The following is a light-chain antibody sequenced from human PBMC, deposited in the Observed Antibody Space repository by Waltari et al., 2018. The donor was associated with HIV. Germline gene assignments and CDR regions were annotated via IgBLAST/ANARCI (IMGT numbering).Light chain of an antibody. V-gene: IGKV3-15*01. CDR2: GAS. CDR1: QSISSN. J-gene: IGKJ2*01. Sequence: EIVMTQSPATLSVSPGERATLSCRASQSISSNLAWYQQKPGQAPRLIIYGASIRATGIPARFSGSGSGTEFTLTISSLQSEDFAVYYCQQYDQWPPRYTFGQGTKMEIK. CDR3: QQYDQWPPRYT.